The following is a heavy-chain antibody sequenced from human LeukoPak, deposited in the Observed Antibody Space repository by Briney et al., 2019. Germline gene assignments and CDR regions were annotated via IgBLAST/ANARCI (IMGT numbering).Heavy chain of an antibody. CDR1: GFTVSSNY. CDR3: AREGGYYYDSSGYRAIRPFDP. D-gene: IGHD3-22*01. J-gene: IGHJ5*02. V-gene: IGHV3-53*01. CDR2: IYSGGST. Sequence: GGSLRLSCAASGFTVSSNYMSWVRQAPGKGLEWVSVIYSGGSTYYADSVKGRFTISRDNSKNTLYLQMNSLRAEDTAVYYCAREGGYYYDSSGYRAIRPFDPWGQGTLVTVSS.